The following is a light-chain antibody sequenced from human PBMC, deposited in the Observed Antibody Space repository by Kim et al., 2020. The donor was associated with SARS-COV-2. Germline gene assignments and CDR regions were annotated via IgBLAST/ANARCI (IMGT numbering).Light chain of an antibody. Sequence: QSALTQPASVSGSPGQSITISCTGTSSDIGYRNYVSWYQQHPGKAPELMVYDVSYRPSGVSNRFSGSKSGNTASLTISGLQTEDEADYYCSSYTGNTVIFGGGTQLIVL. CDR1: SSDIGYRNY. CDR2: DVS. CDR3: SSYTGNTVI. V-gene: IGLV2-14*03. J-gene: IGLJ2*01.